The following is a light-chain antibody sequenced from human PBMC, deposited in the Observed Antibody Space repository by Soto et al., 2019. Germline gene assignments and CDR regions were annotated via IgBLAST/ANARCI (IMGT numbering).Light chain of an antibody. CDR2: GAS. CDR1: QSISGY. CDR3: QQTHSTLGT. V-gene: IGKV1-39*01. Sequence: DIQMTQSPSSLSASVGDRVTITCRASQSISGYLNWYQQKPGKAPELLIFGASILGSGVPSRFSGGGSGTDFTLTISSLQPEDYATYYCQQTHSTLGTFGQGTKVDIK. J-gene: IGKJ1*01.